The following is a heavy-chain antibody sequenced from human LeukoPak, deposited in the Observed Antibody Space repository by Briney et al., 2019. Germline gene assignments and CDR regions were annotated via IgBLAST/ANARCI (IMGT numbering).Heavy chain of an antibody. Sequence: PSETLSLTCAVYGGSFSGYYWSWIRQPPGKGLEWIGEINHSGSTNYNPSLKSRVTISVDTSKNQFSLKLSSVTAADTAVYYCARDQYSGYDIGQFDYWGQGTLVTVSS. CDR2: INHSGST. D-gene: IGHD5-12*01. CDR3: ARDQYSGYDIGQFDY. CDR1: GGSFSGYY. V-gene: IGHV4-34*01. J-gene: IGHJ4*02.